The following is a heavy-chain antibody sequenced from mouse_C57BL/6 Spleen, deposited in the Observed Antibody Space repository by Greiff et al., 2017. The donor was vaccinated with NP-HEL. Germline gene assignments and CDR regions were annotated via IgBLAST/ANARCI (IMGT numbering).Heavy chain of an antibody. CDR1: GYTFTSYW. V-gene: IGHV1-69*01. CDR2: IDPSDSYT. Sequence: VQLQQPGAELVMPGASVKLSCKASGYTFTSYWMHWVKQRPGQGLEWIGEIDPSDSYTNYNQKFKGKSTLTVDKSSSTAYMQLSSLTSEDSAVYYCARWETGTGNYWGQGTTLTVSS. J-gene: IGHJ2*01. D-gene: IGHD4-1*01. CDR3: ARWETGTGNY.